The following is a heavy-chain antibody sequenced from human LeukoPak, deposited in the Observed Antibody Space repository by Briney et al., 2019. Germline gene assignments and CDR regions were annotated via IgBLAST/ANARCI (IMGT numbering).Heavy chain of an antibody. J-gene: IGHJ3*02. CDR3: ASDDYYDTRVNAFDI. CDR1: GGTFSSYA. V-gene: IGHV1-69*04. CDR2: IIPILGIA. D-gene: IGHD3-22*01. Sequence: ASVKVSCKASGGTFSSYAISWVRRAPGQGLEWMGRIIPILGIANYAQKFQGRVTITADKSTSTAYMELSSLRSEDTAVYYCASDDYYDTRVNAFDIWGQGTMVTVSS.